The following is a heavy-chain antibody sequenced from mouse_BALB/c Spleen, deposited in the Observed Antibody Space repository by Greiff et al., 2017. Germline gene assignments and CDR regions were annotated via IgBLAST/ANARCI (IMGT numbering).Heavy chain of an antibody. CDR1: GFTFSSYT. D-gene: IGHD3-1*01. Sequence: EVKLVESGGGLVQPGGSLKLSCAASGFTFSSYTMSWVRQTPEKRLEWVAYISNGGGSTYYPDTVKGRFTISRDNAKNPLYLQMSSLESEDTAMFYSARQLGLRGAIDYWGQGTSVTVSS. J-gene: IGHJ4*01. V-gene: IGHV5-12-2*01. CDR3: ARQLGLRGAIDY. CDR2: ISNGGGST.